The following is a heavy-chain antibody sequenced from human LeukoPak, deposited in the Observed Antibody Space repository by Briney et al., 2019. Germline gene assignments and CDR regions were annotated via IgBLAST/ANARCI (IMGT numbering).Heavy chain of an antibody. Sequence: SETLSLTCAVYGGSFSGYYWSWIRQPPGKGLEWIGEINHSGSTNYNPSLKSGVTISVDTSKNQFSLKLSSVTAADTAVYYCAKLAQGHEVGIVYWGQGTLVTVSS. J-gene: IGHJ4*02. CDR2: INHSGST. CDR1: GGSFSGYY. CDR3: AKLAQGHEVGIVY. V-gene: IGHV4-34*01. D-gene: IGHD3-3*02.